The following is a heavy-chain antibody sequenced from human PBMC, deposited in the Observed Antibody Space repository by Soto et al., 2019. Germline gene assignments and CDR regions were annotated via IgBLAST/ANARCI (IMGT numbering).Heavy chain of an antibody. CDR3: ARDNYGGNSRFDY. CDR1: GFTFSNYG. CDR2: IWYGGSDK. V-gene: IGHV3-33*01. J-gene: IGHJ4*02. D-gene: IGHD4-17*01. Sequence: QVQLVESGGGVVQPGRSLRLSCAASGFTFSNYGMHWVRQDPGKGLEWVAVIWYGGSDKYYANSVKGRFTISRDNSKNTLYLQMNSLRAEDTAVYYCARDNYGGNSRFDYWGQGTLVTVSS.